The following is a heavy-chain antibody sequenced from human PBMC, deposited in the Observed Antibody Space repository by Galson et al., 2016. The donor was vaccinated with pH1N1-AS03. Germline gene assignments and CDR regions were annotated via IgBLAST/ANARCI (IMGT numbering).Heavy chain of an antibody. J-gene: IGHJ6*04. CDR1: GFTFSDYY. CDR3: ARGGGTGANGLDI. Sequence: SLRLSCAASGFTFSDYYMSWIRKAPGKGLEWVGHISPGPTVMYYAESLKGRFTVTGANAKSSLYLHLNSLRAEDTAVYYCARGGGTGANGLDIWGKGTKVTVS. D-gene: IGHD3-10*01. V-gene: IGHV3-11*01. CDR2: ISPGPTVM.